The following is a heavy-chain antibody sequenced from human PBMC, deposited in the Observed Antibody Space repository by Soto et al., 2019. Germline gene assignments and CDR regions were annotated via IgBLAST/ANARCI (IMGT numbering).Heavy chain of an antibody. V-gene: IGHV4-34*01. CDR1: GGSFSGYY. D-gene: IGHD3-10*01. CDR3: ARDKITVLFDY. Sequence: QVQLQQWGAGLLKPSETLSLTCAVYGGSFSGYYWTWIRQPPGTGLEWIGEINHRGSTKYNPSLKSRVTISVDTSKHQFSLKLTSVTAADTAWYYCARDKITVLFDYWGQGTLVTVSS. J-gene: IGHJ4*02. CDR2: INHRGST.